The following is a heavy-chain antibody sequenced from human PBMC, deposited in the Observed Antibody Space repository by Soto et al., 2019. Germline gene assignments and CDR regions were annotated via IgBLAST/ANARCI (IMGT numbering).Heavy chain of an antibody. CDR2: IWYDGSNK. V-gene: IGHV3-33*01. D-gene: IGHD3-3*01. Sequence: PGGSLRLSCAASGFTFSGYGMHWVRQAPGKGLEWVAVIWYDGSNKYYADSVKGRFTISRDNSKNTLYLQMNSLRAEDTAVYYCARDNLGELEWSSYGSDYGMDVWGQGTTVTVSS. CDR3: ARDNLGELEWSSYGSDYGMDV. J-gene: IGHJ6*02. CDR1: GFTFSGYG.